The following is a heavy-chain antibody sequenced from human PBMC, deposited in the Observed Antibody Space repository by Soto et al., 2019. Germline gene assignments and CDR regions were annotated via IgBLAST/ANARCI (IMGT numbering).Heavy chain of an antibody. Sequence: GESLKISCKGSGYMFTSYWIGWVRQMPGKGLEWMGIIHGGDSNTRYSPSFDGQVTISTDKSINTAYLQWSSLRASDTAMYYCARRITSSTGWDYWGQGTLVTVSS. V-gene: IGHV5-51*01. CDR3: ARRITSSTGWDY. CDR1: GYMFTSYW. CDR2: IHGGDSNT. D-gene: IGHD6-19*01. J-gene: IGHJ4*02.